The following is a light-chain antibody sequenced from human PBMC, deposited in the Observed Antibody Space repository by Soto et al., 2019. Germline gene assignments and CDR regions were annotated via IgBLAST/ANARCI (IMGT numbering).Light chain of an antibody. CDR3: SSRTTSNTLL. CDR2: EVS. Sequence: QSALTQPPSVSGSPGQSVTSSCTGTSSDVGSYNRVSWYQQPPGTAPKLMIYEVSNRPSGVPDRFSGSKSGNTASLTISGLQAEDEADYYCSSRTTSNTLLFGGGTKLTVL. J-gene: IGLJ2*01. CDR1: SSDVGSYNR. V-gene: IGLV2-18*02.